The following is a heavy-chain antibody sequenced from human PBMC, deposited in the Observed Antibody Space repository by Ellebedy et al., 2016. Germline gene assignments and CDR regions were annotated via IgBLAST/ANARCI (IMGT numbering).Heavy chain of an antibody. Sequence: GESLKISCVVSGSTLSTYWMSWFRQAPGKGLEWVASIKQDGSQKDYVDSVKGRFTISRDNAKNSLYLQMNSLRAEDTAVYYCARESTGTDYWGQGTLVTVSS. CDR3: ARESTGTDY. D-gene: IGHD1-1*01. J-gene: IGHJ4*02. CDR1: GSTLSTYW. V-gene: IGHV3-7*01. CDR2: IKQDGSQK.